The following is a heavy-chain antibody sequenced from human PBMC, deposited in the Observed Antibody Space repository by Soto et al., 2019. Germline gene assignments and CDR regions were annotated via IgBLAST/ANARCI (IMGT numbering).Heavy chain of an antibody. V-gene: IGHV3-66*01. CDR3: ARAKYSYGPKGYYSYYAMDV. J-gene: IGHJ6*02. CDR2: IYSGGST. D-gene: IGHD5-18*01. CDR1: GFTVSSNY. Sequence: PGGSLRLSCAASGFTVSSNYMSWVRQAPGKGLEWVSVIYSGGSTYYADSVKGRFTISRDNSKNTLYLQMNSLRAEDTAVYYCARAKYSYGPKGYYSYYAMDVWGQGTTVTVAS.